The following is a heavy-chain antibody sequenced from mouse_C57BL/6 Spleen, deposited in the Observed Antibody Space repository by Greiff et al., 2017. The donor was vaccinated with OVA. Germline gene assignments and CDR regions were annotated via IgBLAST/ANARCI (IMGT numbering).Heavy chain of an antibody. J-gene: IGHJ4*01. CDR2: IRNKANGYTT. CDR1: GFTFTDYY. D-gene: IGHD6-1*01. V-gene: IGHV7-3*01. Sequence: EVNVVESGGGLVQPGGSLSLSCAASGFTFTDYYMSWVRQPPGKALEWLGFIRNKANGYTTEYSASVKGRFTISRDNSQSILYLQMNALRAEDSATYYCARYRGLYDYWGQGTSVTVSS. CDR3: ARYRGLYDY.